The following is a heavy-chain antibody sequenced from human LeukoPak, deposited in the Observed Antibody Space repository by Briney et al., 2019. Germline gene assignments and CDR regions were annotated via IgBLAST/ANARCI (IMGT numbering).Heavy chain of an antibody. J-gene: IGHJ4*02. V-gene: IGHV3-21*01. CDR3: ARGGVDYDILTGYYKGRYYFDY. CDR1: GFTFSSYC. CDR2: ISSSSSYI. Sequence: GGSLRLSCAASGFTFSSYCMNWVRQAPGKGLEWVSSISSSSSYIYYADSVKGRFTISRDNAKNSLYLQMNSLRAEDTAVYYCARGGVDYDILTGYYKGRYYFDYWGQGTLVTVSS. D-gene: IGHD3-9*01.